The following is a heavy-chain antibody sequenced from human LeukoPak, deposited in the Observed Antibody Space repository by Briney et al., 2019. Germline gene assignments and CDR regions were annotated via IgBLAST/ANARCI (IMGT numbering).Heavy chain of an antibody. Sequence: SQTLSLTCTVSGGSISRGDYYWSWIRQPPGKGLECIGYIYYSGSTYYNPSLKSRVTISVDTSKNQFSLKLSSVTAADTAVYYCARGKTMIIGPYFLDYWGQGTLVTVSS. CDR2: IYYSGST. CDR3: ARGKTMIIGPYFLDY. D-gene: IGHD3-22*01. V-gene: IGHV4-30-4*08. CDR1: GGSISRGDYY. J-gene: IGHJ4*02.